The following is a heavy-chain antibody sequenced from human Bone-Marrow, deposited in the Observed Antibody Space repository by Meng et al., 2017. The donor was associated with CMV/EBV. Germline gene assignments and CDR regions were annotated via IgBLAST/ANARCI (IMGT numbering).Heavy chain of an antibody. CDR2: IRYDGSNK. V-gene: IGHV3-30*02. CDR1: GFTFSSYG. J-gene: IGHJ6*02. CDR3: VKDPSDSYYYGMDV. D-gene: IGHD3/OR15-3a*01. Sequence: GGSLRLSCAASGFTFSSYGMHWVRQAPGKGLEWVAFIRYDGSNKYYADSVKGRFTISRDNSKNTLYLQMNSLGPEDTAVYNCVKDPSDSYYYGMDVWGQGTTVTVSS.